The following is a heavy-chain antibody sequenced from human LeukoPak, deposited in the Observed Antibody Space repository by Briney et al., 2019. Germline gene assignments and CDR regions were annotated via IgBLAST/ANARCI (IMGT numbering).Heavy chain of an antibody. CDR2: IYHSGST. Sequence: PSETLSLTCAVSVSSISSSDRWSWVRQPPGKGLEWSGEIYHSGSTNYNPSLKSRVTISVDKSKNQFSLKLSSVTAADTAVYYCARGLLWFGETDYWGQGTLVTVSS. CDR3: ARGLLWFGETDY. J-gene: IGHJ4*02. D-gene: IGHD3-10*01. CDR1: VSSISSSDR. V-gene: IGHV4-4*02.